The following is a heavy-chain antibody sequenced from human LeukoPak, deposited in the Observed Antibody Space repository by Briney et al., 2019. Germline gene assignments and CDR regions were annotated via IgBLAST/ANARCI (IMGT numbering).Heavy chain of an antibody. D-gene: IGHD3-16*02. V-gene: IGHV1-18*01. Sequence: EASVTVSCKASGYTFTSYGISWVRQAPGQGLEWMGWISAYNGNTNYAQKLQGRVTMTTDTSTSTAYMELRSLRSDDTAVYYCARVIGKYVWGSYRPEGYFDYWGQGTLVTVSS. CDR2: ISAYNGNT. CDR3: ARVIGKYVWGSYRPEGYFDY. J-gene: IGHJ4*02. CDR1: GYTFTSYG.